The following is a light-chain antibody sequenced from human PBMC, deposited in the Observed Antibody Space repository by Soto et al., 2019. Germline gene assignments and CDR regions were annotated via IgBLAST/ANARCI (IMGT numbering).Light chain of an antibody. CDR1: QSISSSY. Sequence: ALTQSPGTLSLSPGERATLSCRASQSISSSYLAWYQQNAGQAPRLLIYGASSRATGVPDRFSASGSGTDFTLTIKRLEPEDFAVYYCQQYGDLPWTFGQGTKVDIK. CDR3: QQYGDLPWT. V-gene: IGKV3-20*01. J-gene: IGKJ1*01. CDR2: GAS.